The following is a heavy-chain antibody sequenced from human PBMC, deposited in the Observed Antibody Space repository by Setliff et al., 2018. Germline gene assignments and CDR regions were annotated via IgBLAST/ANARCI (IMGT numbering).Heavy chain of an antibody. CDR1: GYTFTSYD. V-gene: IGHV1-3*01. Sequence: ASVKVSCKASGYTFTSYDINWVRQATGQGLEWMGWINAGNGNTKYSQKFQGRVTITRDTSASTAYMELSNLRSGDTAVYYCARDPASSGYDTYYYYYYGMDVWGQGTTVTVSS. D-gene: IGHD5-12*01. J-gene: IGHJ6*02. CDR2: INAGNGNT. CDR3: ARDPASSGYDTYYYYYYGMDV.